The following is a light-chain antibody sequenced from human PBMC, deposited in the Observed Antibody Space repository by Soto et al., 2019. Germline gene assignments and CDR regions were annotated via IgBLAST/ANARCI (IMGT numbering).Light chain of an antibody. CDR3: QQLNSYPIT. V-gene: IGKV1-9*01. CDR2: AAS. Sequence: IQLTQSPSSLSASVGDRDTITCRVSQGINTFLAWYQQKAGKAPKLLIYAASTLQSGVPSRFGGSGSGTDFTLTISSLQSEDFATYYCQQLNSYPITFGQGTRLEIK. CDR1: QGINTF. J-gene: IGKJ5*01.